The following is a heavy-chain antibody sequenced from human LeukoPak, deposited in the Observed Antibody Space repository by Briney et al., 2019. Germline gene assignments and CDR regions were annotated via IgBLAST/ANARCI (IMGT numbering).Heavy chain of an antibody. CDR3: ARAPHYSNYGPYYYGMDV. V-gene: IGHV3-11*06. D-gene: IGHD4-11*01. CDR1: GFTFSDYY. CDR2: ISSSSSYT. J-gene: IGHJ6*02. Sequence: TGGSLRLSCAASGFTFSDYYMSWIGQAPGKGLEWVSYISSSSSYTNYADSVKGRFTISRDNAKNSLYLQMNSLRAEDTAVYYCARAPHYSNYGPYYYGMDVWGQGTTVTVSS.